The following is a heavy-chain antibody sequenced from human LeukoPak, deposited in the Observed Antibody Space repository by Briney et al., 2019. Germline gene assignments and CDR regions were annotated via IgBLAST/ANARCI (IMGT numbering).Heavy chain of an antibody. CDR2: INTDGSVI. CDR3: GGEIIRYNPPLRYFHS. D-gene: IGHD1-1*01. CDR1: GFRFSDYF. V-gene: IGHV3-74*01. Sequence: GGSLRLSCAASGFRFSDYFMHWVRQAPGKRPMWVSLINTDGSVIDYADSVKGRFTMSRDNAQKTLSLQMTSLRVEDGAVYYCGGEIIRYNPPLRYFHSWGHGTLVPVSS. J-gene: IGHJ5*01.